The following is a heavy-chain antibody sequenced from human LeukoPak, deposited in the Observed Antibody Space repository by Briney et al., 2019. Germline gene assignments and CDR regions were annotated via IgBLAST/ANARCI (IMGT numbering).Heavy chain of an antibody. CDR3: ARDYYYDSSGYYSIFDY. V-gene: IGHV3-7*01. CDR2: IKQDGSEK. CDR1: GFTFSSYW. J-gene: IGHJ4*02. D-gene: IGHD3-22*01. Sequence: GGSLRLSCAASGFTFSSYWMSWVRQAPGKGLEWVAHIKQDGSEKYYVDSVKGRFTISRDNAKNSLYLQMNSLRAEDTAVYYCARDYYYDSSGYYSIFDYWGQGTLVTVSS.